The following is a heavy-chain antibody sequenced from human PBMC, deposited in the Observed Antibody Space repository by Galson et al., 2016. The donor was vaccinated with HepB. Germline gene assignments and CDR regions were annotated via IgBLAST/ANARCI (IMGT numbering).Heavy chain of an antibody. CDR3: ARDVNRGAIDS. CDR2: IHSSGTT. J-gene: IGHJ4*02. CDR1: GVSVTTYS. Sequence: SETLSLTCTISGVSVTTYSWGLVRQSAEKGLEWIGDIHSSGTTNYNPSLKGRVAISLDMSKSQFSLKLSSVTAADTAMYFCARDVNRGAIDSWGQGTLVIVTS. D-gene: IGHD3-10*01. V-gene: IGHV4-59*02.